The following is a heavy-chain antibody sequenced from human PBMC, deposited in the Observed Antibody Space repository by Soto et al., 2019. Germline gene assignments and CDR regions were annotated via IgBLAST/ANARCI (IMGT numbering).Heavy chain of an antibody. CDR2: INAGNGNT. CDR1: GYTFTSYA. D-gene: IGHD1-1*01. J-gene: IGHJ6*02. V-gene: IGHV1-3*01. Sequence: ASVKVSCKASGYTFTSYAMHWVRQAPGQRLEWMGWINAGNGNTKYSQKFQGRVTITRDTSASTAYMELSSLRSEDTAVYYCARDRDWNHYYYYGMDVWGQGTTVTVSS. CDR3: ARDRDWNHYYYYGMDV.